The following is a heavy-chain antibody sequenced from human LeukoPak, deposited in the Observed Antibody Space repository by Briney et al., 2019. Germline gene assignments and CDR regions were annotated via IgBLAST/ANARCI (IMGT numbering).Heavy chain of an antibody. Sequence: PGGSLRLSCAASGFTFSSYWMSWVRQAPGKGLEWVSCISSSSSYIYYTDSVKGRFTISRDNAKNSLTLQMNSLRAEDTAVYYCARDLKYYDSSGFDYWGQGTLVTVSS. J-gene: IGHJ4*02. D-gene: IGHD3-22*01. CDR3: ARDLKYYDSSGFDY. CDR1: GFTFSSYW. CDR2: ISSSSSYI. V-gene: IGHV3-21*01.